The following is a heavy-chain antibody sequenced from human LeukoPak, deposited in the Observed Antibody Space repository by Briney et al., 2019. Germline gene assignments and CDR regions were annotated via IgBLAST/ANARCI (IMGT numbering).Heavy chain of an antibody. CDR2: FYHSEST. CDR1: GYSISSGHY. CDR3: ARTVIDRSGYSAFDI. J-gene: IGHJ3*02. V-gene: IGHV4-38-2*02. D-gene: IGHD3-22*01. Sequence: SETLSLTCSVSGYSISSGHYWGWLRQPPGKGLEWIGSFYHSESTYYNPSLKSRVTISADTSNNQFSLNLSSVTAADAAVYYCARTVIDRSGYSAFDIWGQGTMVAVSS.